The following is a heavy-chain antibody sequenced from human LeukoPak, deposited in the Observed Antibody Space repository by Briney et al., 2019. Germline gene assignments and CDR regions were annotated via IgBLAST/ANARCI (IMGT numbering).Heavy chain of an antibody. CDR1: GFTFSSYS. D-gene: IGHD3-3*01. CDR3: ARVVGNYDFWSGYPLGYYMDV. Sequence: GGSLRLSCAASGFTFSSYSMNWVRQAPGKGLEWVSYISSSSSTIYYADSVKGRFTISRDNAKNSLYLQMNSLRAEDTAVYYCARVVGNYDFWSGYPLGYYMDVWGKGTTVTVSS. CDR2: ISSSSSTI. V-gene: IGHV3-48*04. J-gene: IGHJ6*03.